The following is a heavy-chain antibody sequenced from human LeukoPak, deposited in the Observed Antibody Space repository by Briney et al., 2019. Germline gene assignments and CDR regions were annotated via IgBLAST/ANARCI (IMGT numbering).Heavy chain of an antibody. J-gene: IGHJ3*02. CDR1: GYTFTGYY. V-gene: IGHV1-3*03. D-gene: IGHD3-22*01. CDR2: INAGNGNT. Sequence: ASVKVSCKASGYTFTGYYMHWVRQAPGQGLEWMGWINAGNGNTKYSQEFQGRVTITRDTSASTAYMELSSLRSEDMAVYYCARAAYYYDSSGYDYAFDIWGQGTMVTVSS. CDR3: ARAAYYYDSSGYDYAFDI.